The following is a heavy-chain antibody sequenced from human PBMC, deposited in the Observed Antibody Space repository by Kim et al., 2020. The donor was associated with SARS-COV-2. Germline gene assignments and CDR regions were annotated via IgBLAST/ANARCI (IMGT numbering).Heavy chain of an antibody. D-gene: IGHD6-13*01. J-gene: IGHJ3*02. V-gene: IGHV1-69*13. CDR2: IIPIFGTA. CDR3: ARDSSAAGRGCAFDI. Sequence: SVKVSCKASGGTFSSYAISWVRQAPGQGLEWMGGIIPIFGTANYAQKFQGRVTITADESTSTAYMELSSLRSEDTAVYYCARDSSAAGRGCAFDIWGQGTMVTVSS. CDR1: GGTFSSYA.